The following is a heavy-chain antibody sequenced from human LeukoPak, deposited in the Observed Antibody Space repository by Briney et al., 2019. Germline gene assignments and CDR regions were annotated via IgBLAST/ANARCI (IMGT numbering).Heavy chain of an antibody. D-gene: IGHD6-19*01. CDR2: ISYSGST. J-gene: IGHJ4*02. CDR1: RGSISSYY. V-gene: IGHV4-59*01. Sequence: SETLSLTCTVSRGSISSYYWSWVRQPPGKGLEWIGYISYSGSTNFNPSLKSRVTISVDTSKKRFSLKLTSVTSTDTAVYYCARDQGGGWYYFDYWGQGTLVTVSS. CDR3: ARDQGGGWYYFDY.